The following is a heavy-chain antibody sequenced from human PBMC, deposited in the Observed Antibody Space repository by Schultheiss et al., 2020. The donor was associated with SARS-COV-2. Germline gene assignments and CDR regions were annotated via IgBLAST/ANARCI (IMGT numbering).Heavy chain of an antibody. CDR1: GYSFTNYW. Sequence: GESLKISCTDSGYSFTNYWISWVRQMPGKGLEWMGIIYPGDSDTRYSPSFQGQVTISADKSISTAYLQWSSLKASDTAMYYCARREGYYDSSGYYYLGAFDIWGQVTMVTVSS. J-gene: IGHJ3*02. CDR2: IYPGDSDT. V-gene: IGHV5-51*01. CDR3: ARREGYYDSSGYYYLGAFDI. D-gene: IGHD3-22*01.